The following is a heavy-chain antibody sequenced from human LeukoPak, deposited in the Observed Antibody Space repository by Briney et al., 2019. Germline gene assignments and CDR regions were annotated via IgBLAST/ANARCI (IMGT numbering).Heavy chain of an antibody. D-gene: IGHD6-13*01. J-gene: IGHJ4*02. CDR1: GFTFSNYA. Sequence: PGGSLRLSCAASGFTFSNYAMSWVRQAPGKGLEWVSAITNSSDNTYYADSVKGRFTISRDNSKNTLYLQINSLRAEDTAIYYCAKAPMEDSWYIHFDYWGQGTLVTVSS. V-gene: IGHV3-23*01. CDR3: AKAPMEDSWYIHFDY. CDR2: ITNSSDNT.